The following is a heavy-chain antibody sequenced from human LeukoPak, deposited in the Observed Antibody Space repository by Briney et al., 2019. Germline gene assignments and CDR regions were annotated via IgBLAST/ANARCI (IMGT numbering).Heavy chain of an antibody. V-gene: IGHV1-69*04. Sequence: SLKASCKASGGTLNISAISCVRQGPGQRLEWVGRIIPILGIPNYAQKFQGRVTITADTSTNTAFMELSSLRSEDTAVYYCAQRLSWLDPWGQGTRVTVSS. D-gene: IGHD4-17*01. CDR1: GGTLNISA. CDR2: IIPILGIP. J-gene: IGHJ5*02. CDR3: AQRLSWLDP.